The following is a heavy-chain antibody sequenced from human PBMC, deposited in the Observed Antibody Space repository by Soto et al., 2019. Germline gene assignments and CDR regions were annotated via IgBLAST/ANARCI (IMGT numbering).Heavy chain of an antibody. CDR2: IRSKTGGGTT. V-gene: IGHV3-15*07. CDR3: TTDPDYDFWSGHLYYYYGMDV. CDR1: GFTFSSAW. Sequence: PGGSLSLSCAASGFTFSSAWINWVRQAPGQGLELVGRIRSKTGGGTTDYAAPVKGRFTISRDDSTNTLYLQMNSLKTEDTAVYYCTTDPDYDFWSGHLYYYYGMDVWGQGTTVTAP. J-gene: IGHJ6*02. D-gene: IGHD3-3*01.